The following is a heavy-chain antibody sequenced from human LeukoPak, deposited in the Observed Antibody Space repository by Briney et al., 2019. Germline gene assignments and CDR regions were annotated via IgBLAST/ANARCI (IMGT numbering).Heavy chain of an antibody. Sequence: GGSLRLSCAASGFSFSSYSMNWVRQAPGKGPEWVSYISSSSSTIYYVDSVKGRFTISRDNAKNSLYLQMNSLRAEDTAVYYCARLGYSYGHTYFDYWGQGTLVTVSS. D-gene: IGHD5-18*01. J-gene: IGHJ4*02. CDR1: GFSFSSYS. V-gene: IGHV3-48*01. CDR2: ISSSSSTI. CDR3: ARLGYSYGHTYFDY.